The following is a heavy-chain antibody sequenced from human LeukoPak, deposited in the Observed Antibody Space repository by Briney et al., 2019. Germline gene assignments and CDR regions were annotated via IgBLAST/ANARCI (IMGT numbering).Heavy chain of an antibody. Sequence: GGSLRLSCAASGFTFSSYWMSWVRQAPGKGLEWVANIKQDGSEKYYVDSVKGRFTISGDNAKNSLYLQMNSLRAEDTAVYYCARGKASGQLPASKWFDPWGQGTLVTVSS. CDR2: IKQDGSEK. V-gene: IGHV3-7*01. D-gene: IGHD2-2*01. CDR3: ARGKASGQLPASKWFDP. CDR1: GFTFSSYW. J-gene: IGHJ5*02.